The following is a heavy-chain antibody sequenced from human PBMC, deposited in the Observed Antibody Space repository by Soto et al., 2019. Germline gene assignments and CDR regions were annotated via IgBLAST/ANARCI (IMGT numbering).Heavy chain of an antibody. CDR2: IYYTGST. V-gene: IGHV4-31*03. D-gene: IGHD3-16*02. Sequence: PSEPLSPTSRVSNGPIIIASHFGSWLRHRPGKGLVWLRYIYYTGSTYYNPPLQGRVAFSVDTSKTHFPLKLTSVTAADTAVYFCARGLGGVSLDYFDLWGHGTQVTVSS. J-gene: IGHJ4*01. CDR1: NGPIIIASHF. CDR3: ARGLGGVSLDYFDL.